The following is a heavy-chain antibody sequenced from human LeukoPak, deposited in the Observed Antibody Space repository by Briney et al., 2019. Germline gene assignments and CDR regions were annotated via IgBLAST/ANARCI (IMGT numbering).Heavy chain of an antibody. J-gene: IGHJ6*02. D-gene: IGHD3-16*01. Sequence: SETLSLTCTVSGGSISSYYWSWIRQPAGKGLEWIGRIYTSGSTNYNPSLKGRVTMSVDTSKNQFSLKLSSVTAADTAVYYCARDGDYYYYYGMDVWGQGTTVTVSS. CDR2: IYTSGST. CDR3: ARDGDYYYYYGMDV. V-gene: IGHV4-4*07. CDR1: GGSISSYY.